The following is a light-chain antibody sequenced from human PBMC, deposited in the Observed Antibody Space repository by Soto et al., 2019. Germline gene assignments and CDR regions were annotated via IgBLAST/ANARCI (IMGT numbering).Light chain of an antibody. J-gene: IGKJ1*01. CDR2: DVS. V-gene: IGKV1-5*01. CDR1: QSITTW. Sequence: EIQMTQSASSLSASVGDGVTITCRASQSITTWLAWYQQRPGKGPKLLIYDVSSLQSGVPSRFSGSGSGTEFTLTISSLQPDDFATYYCQHYKMYSPWTFGQGTKVDI. CDR3: QHYKMYSPWT.